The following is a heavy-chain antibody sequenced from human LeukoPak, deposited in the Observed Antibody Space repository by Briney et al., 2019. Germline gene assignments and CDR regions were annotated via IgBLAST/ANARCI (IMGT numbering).Heavy chain of an antibody. Sequence: PGGSLRLSCAASGFTFSSNTMNWVRQAPGKGLEWVSHIGTSSSTIYYADSVKGRFTISRDNAKNSLYLQMNSLRAEDTAVYYCAKGGTGWYGNWFDPWGQGTLVTVSS. CDR3: AKGGTGWYGNWFDP. J-gene: IGHJ5*02. V-gene: IGHV3-48*01. CDR1: GFTFSSNT. D-gene: IGHD6-19*01. CDR2: IGTSSSTI.